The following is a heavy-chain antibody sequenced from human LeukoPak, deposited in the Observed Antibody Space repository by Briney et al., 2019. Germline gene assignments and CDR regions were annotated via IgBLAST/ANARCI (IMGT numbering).Heavy chain of an antibody. CDR2: ISSSGSTM. D-gene: IGHD3-10*01. V-gene: IGHV3-48*03. Sequence: GGSLRLSCAASGFTFSSYEMNWVRQAPGKGLEWGSYISSSGSTMFYADSVKGRFTISRDNAKNSLYLQMNSLRDADTAVYYCARDRRGHDWGQGTLVTVSS. CDR1: GFTFSSYE. CDR3: ARDRRGHD. J-gene: IGHJ4*02.